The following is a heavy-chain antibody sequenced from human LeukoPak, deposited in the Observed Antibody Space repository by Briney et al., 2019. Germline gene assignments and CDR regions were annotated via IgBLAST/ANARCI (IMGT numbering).Heavy chain of an antibody. J-gene: IGHJ6*03. CDR2: IWYDGSNK. D-gene: IGHD6-13*01. CDR3: ARDGGIAAAEDYYYYMDV. CDR1: GFTFSSYG. V-gene: IGHV3-33*01. Sequence: GRSLRLSCAASGFTFSSYGMHWVRQAPGKGLEWVAVIWYDGSNKYYADSVKGRFTISRDNAKNSLYLQMNSLRAEDTALYHCARDGGIAAAEDYYYYMDVWGKGTTVTVSS.